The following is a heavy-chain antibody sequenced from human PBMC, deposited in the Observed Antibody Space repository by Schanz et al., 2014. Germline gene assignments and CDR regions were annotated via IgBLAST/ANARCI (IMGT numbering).Heavy chain of an antibody. D-gene: IGHD3-3*01. Sequence: EVQLVESGGGLVQPGGSLRLSCTASGFTFSDYWMSWVRQAPGKGPEWVANIKHDGSVKDYVDSVEGRFTISRDNAKRSLVPQIDSREGEGTGGYFFGEVTGRPNHWGQGTPVTVSS. J-gene: IGHJ5*02. CDR3: GEVTGRPNH. V-gene: IGHV3-7*02. CDR2: IKHDGSVK. CDR1: GFTFSDYW.